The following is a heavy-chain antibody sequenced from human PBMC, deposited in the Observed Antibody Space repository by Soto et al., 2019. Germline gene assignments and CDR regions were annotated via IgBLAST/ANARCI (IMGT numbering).Heavy chain of an antibody. Sequence: VRQAPEQGLEWMGIINPSGGSTSYAQKFQGHVTISADKSISTAYLQWSSLKASDTAMYYCARLVVDFFQAEDG. D-gene: IGHD3-3*01. CDR3: ARLVVDFFQAEDG. V-gene: IGHV1-46*01. J-gene: IGHJ6*01. CDR2: INPSGGST.